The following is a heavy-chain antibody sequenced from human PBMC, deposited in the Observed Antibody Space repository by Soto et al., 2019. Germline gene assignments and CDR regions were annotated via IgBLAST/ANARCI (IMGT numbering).Heavy chain of an antibody. Sequence: SETLSLTCAVSGGSISSGGYSWSWIRQPPGKGLEWIGYIYHSGSTYYNPSLKSRVTISVDTSKNQFSLKLSSVTAADTAVYYCARDPGWFDPWGQGTLVTVSS. J-gene: IGHJ5*02. V-gene: IGHV4-30-2*01. CDR3: ARDPGWFDP. CDR1: GGSISSGGYS. CDR2: IYHSGST.